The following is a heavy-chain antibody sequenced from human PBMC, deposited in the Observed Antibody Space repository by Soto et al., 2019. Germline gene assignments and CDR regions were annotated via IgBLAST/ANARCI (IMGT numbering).Heavy chain of an antibody. D-gene: IGHD4-4*01. CDR3: ARESRATTVTTKWFDP. CDR1: GGSISSGDYY. Sequence: SETLSLTCTVSGGSISSGDYYWSWIRQPPGKGLEWIGYIYYSGSTYYNPSLKSRVTISVDTSKNQFSLKLSSVTAADTAVYYCARESRATTVTTKWFDPWGQGTPVTVSS. V-gene: IGHV4-30-4*01. CDR2: IYYSGST. J-gene: IGHJ5*02.